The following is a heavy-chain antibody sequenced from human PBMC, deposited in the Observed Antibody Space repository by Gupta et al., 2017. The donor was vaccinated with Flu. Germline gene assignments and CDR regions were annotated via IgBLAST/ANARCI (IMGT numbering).Heavy chain of an antibody. Sequence: APGKGLEWVANIKQDGSEKYYVDSVKGRFTISRDNAKNSLYLQMNSLRAEDTAVYYCAREGVWAPGYYYGAGSYYTLPFDYWGQGTLVTVSS. D-gene: IGHD3-10*01. V-gene: IGHV3-7*01. J-gene: IGHJ4*02. CDR2: IKQDGSEK. CDR3: AREGVWAPGYYYGAGSYYTLPFDY.